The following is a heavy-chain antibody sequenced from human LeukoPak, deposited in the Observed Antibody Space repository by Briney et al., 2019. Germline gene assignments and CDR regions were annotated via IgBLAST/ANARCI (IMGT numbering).Heavy chain of an antibody. D-gene: IGHD5-24*01. Sequence: ASVKVSCKASGYTFTNYYIHWVRQAPGQGLEWMGLINPGGDNTDYAQNFQGRVTMARDTSTSTVYMGLSSLRSEDTAVYYCARIRDGYNDAYDIWGQGTMVTVSS. V-gene: IGHV1-46*01. CDR1: GYTFTNYY. CDR3: ARIRDGYNDAYDI. CDR2: INPGGDNT. J-gene: IGHJ3*02.